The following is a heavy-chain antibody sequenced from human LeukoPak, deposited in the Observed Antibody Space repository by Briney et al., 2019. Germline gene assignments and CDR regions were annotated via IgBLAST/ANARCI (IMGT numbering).Heavy chain of an antibody. D-gene: IGHD2-2*01. Sequence: ASVKVSCKASGYTFTSYGISWVRQAPGQGLEWMGWISAYNGNTNYAQKLQGRVTMTTDTSTSTAYMELRSLRSDDTAVYYCARDHPVEYQLLWMPSGYWGQGTLVTVSS. V-gene: IGHV1-18*01. J-gene: IGHJ4*02. CDR1: GYTFTSYG. CDR3: ARDHPVEYQLLWMPSGY. CDR2: ISAYNGNT.